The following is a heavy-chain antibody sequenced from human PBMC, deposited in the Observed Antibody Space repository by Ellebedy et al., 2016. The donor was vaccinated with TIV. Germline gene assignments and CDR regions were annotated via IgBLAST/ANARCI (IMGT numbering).Heavy chain of an antibody. CDR2: IYFSGST. J-gene: IGHJ4*02. Sequence: MPSETLSLTCTVSGDSINSTSYYWAWIRQTPGQGLEWIGCIYFSGSTYYNPSLKSRLTMSLDTSKNQFSLILTSVTAADTAVHYCARRGWHTKLDYWGQGSLVTVSS. CDR3: ARRGWHTKLDY. V-gene: IGHV4-39*01. D-gene: IGHD2-15*01. CDR1: GDSINSTSYY.